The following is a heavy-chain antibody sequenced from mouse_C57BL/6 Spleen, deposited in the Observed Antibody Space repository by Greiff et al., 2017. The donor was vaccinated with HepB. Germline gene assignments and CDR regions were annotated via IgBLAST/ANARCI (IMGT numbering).Heavy chain of an antibody. J-gene: IGHJ4*01. CDR2: ISSGSSTI. CDR1: GFTFSDYG. V-gene: IGHV5-17*01. D-gene: IGHD1-1*01. CDR3: AGYYGSSPMDY. Sequence: DVMLVESGGGLVKPGGSLKLSCAASGFTFSDYGMHWVRQAPEKGLEWVAYISSGSSTIYYADTVKGRFTISRDNAKNTLFLQMTSLRSEDTAMYYCAGYYGSSPMDYWGQGTSVTVSS.